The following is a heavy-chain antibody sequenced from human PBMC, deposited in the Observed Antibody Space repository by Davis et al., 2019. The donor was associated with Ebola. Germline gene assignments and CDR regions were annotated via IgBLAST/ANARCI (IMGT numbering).Heavy chain of an antibody. D-gene: IGHD1-26*01. J-gene: IGHJ3*02. CDR1: GFTFKTYA. CDR2: ISGSGSIT. CDR3: AKDTSNIWFDI. V-gene: IGHV3-23*01. Sequence: PGGSLRLSCTVSGFTFKTYAMSWVRQAPGKGLEWVTGISGSGSITYYADTVRGRFTTSRDNSKNTVYLQMSSLRPEDTAVYYCAKDTSNIWFDIWGQGTMVTVSS.